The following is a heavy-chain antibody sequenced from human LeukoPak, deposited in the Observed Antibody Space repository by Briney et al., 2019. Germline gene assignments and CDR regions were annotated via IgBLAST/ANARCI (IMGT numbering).Heavy chain of an antibody. CDR1: GGSISSYY. D-gene: IGHD3-3*01. V-gene: IGHV4-59*01. Sequence: PSETLSLTCTVSGGSISSYYWSWIRQPPGKGLEWIGYIYHSGSTNYNPSLKSRVTISVDTSKNQFSLKLSSVTAADTAVYYCAREPWSGYPGPYYFDYWGQGTLVTVSS. J-gene: IGHJ4*02. CDR3: AREPWSGYPGPYYFDY. CDR2: IYHSGST.